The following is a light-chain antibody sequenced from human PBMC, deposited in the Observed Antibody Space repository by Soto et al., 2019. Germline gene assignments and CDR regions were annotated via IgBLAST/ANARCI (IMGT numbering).Light chain of an antibody. CDR2: AVS. CDR3: QQTSSTPT. Sequence: DIQPTQSPSSLSASVGDRVTVTCRASQSVRSYLHWYQQKPGKAPKLLIYAVSSLQNGVSSRFSGSGSGTDFTLSISNLQPEDLGTYYCQQTSSTPTFGGGTKVEIK. J-gene: IGKJ4*01. CDR1: QSVRSY. V-gene: IGKV1-39*01.